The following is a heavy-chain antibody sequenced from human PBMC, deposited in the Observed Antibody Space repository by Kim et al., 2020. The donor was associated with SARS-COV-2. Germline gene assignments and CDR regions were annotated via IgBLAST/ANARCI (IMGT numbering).Heavy chain of an antibody. V-gene: IGHV1-18*01. Sequence: TKDGQKVQGRVIITTDTSTNTAYMELWSLRSDDTAMYYCARGAYGDVAFDYWGQGTLVTVSS. D-gene: IGHD4-17*01. CDR3: ARGAYGDVAFDY. CDR2: T. J-gene: IGHJ4*02.